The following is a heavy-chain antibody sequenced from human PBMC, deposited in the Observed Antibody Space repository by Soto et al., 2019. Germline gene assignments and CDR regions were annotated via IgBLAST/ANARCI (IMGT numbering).Heavy chain of an antibody. CDR2: IYPGDSDT. CDR1: GYSFTSYW. D-gene: IGHD3-9*01. V-gene: IGHV5-51*01. J-gene: IGHJ4*02. Sequence: PGEPLKISCKSSGYSFTSYWIGWVRQMPGKGLEWMGIIYPGDSDTRYSPSFQGQVTISADKSISTAYLQWSSLKASDTAMYYCARHGVGDILTGQTDYWGQGTLLTVSS. CDR3: ARHGVGDILTGQTDY.